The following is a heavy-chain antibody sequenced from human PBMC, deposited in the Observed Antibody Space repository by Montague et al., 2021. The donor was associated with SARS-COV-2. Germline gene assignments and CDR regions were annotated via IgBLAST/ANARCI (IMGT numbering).Heavy chain of an antibody. CDR1: GGFISSSSYY. V-gene: IGHV4-39*07. D-gene: IGHD3-22*01. CDR3: TREGRWLSRGSYYFDY. J-gene: IGHJ4*02. Sequence: SETLSLTCTVSGGFISSSSYYWGWIRQPPGKGLEWIGSIYYSGNTYYNPSLKSRVTISVDTSKNQFSLKLSSVTAADTAVYYCTREGRWLSRGSYYFDYWGQGTLVTVSS. CDR2: IYYSGNT.